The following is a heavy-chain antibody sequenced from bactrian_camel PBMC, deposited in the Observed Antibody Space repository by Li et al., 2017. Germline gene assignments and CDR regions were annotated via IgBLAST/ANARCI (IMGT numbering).Heavy chain of an antibody. CDR3: AADFYNLQLARSYSY. J-gene: IGHJ4*01. D-gene: IGHD7*01. CDR2: IALDGRT. V-gene: IGHV3S53*01. Sequence: HVQLVESGGGAVQAGGSLTLSCEASGDTLSSFSLAWFRQGVDKKREGVACIALDGRTGYTDSVKGRFTISKDPAKKALVLQMDSLKPEDTAMYFCAADFYNLQLARSYSYWGQGTQVTVS. CDR1: GDTLSSFS.